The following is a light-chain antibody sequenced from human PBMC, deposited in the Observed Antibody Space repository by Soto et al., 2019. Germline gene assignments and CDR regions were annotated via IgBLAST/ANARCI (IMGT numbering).Light chain of an antibody. Sequence: EIVLTQSPATLSLSPGERATLSCRASQSVSSYLAWYQQKPGQAPRLLIYDASTRATGIPARFSGSGSGTDFPLTITSLEPEDFAVYYCQQRSNWPPTFGQGTQVEIK. CDR2: DAS. CDR3: QQRSNWPPT. J-gene: IGKJ1*01. CDR1: QSVSSY. V-gene: IGKV3-11*01.